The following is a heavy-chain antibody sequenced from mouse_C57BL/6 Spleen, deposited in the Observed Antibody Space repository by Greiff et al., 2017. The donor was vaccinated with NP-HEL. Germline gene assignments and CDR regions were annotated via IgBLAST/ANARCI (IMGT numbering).Heavy chain of an antibody. J-gene: IGHJ4*01. CDR3: ARSHYYGSDYAMDY. V-gene: IGHV1-61*01. CDR1: GYTFTSYW. CDR2: IYPSDSET. D-gene: IGHD1-1*01. Sequence: QVQLQQPGAELVRPGSSVKLSCKASGYTFTSYWMDWVKQRPGQGLEWIGNIYPSDSETHYNQKFKDKATLTVDKSSSTAYMQLSSLTSEDSAVYYCARSHYYGSDYAMDYWGQGTSVTVSS.